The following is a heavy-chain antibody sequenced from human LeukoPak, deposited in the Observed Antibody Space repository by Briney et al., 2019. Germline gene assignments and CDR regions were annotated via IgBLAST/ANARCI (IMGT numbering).Heavy chain of an antibody. Sequence: ASVKVSCKASGYTFTSYAMHWVRQAPGQSLEWMGWINAGNGNTKYSQKFQGRVTITRDTSASTAYMELSSLRSEDTAVYYCAREGLGELTLDYWGQGTLVTVSS. CDR2: INAGNGNT. V-gene: IGHV1-3*01. CDR1: GYTFTSYA. J-gene: IGHJ4*02. CDR3: AREGLGELTLDY. D-gene: IGHD3-16*01.